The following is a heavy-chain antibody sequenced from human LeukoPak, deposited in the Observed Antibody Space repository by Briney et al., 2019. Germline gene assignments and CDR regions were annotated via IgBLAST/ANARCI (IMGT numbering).Heavy chain of an antibody. CDR2: IYYSGST. Sequence: SETLSLTCTVSGGSISGNYWSWIRQPPGEGLEWIGYIYYSGSTKYNPSLKSRVTISVDTSKNQFSLRLSSVTAADTAVYYCARHVDSNSWYYWFDPWGQGTLVTVSS. CDR1: GGSISGNY. CDR3: ARHVDSNSWYYWFDP. D-gene: IGHD6-13*01. V-gene: IGHV4-59*01. J-gene: IGHJ5*02.